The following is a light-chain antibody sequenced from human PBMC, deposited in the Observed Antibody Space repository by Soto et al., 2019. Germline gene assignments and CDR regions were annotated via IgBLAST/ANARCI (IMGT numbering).Light chain of an antibody. V-gene: IGKV1-5*01. CDR2: DAS. Sequence: DIQMTQSPSTLSAFVGDRVTITCRASQSIGRWLAWYQQKPGKAPKLLIYDASTLESGVPSRFSGSGYGTEFTLTINSLQPGDFATYYCQQYESFSPYTFGQGTRLEI. CDR1: QSIGRW. CDR3: QQYESFSPYT. J-gene: IGKJ2*01.